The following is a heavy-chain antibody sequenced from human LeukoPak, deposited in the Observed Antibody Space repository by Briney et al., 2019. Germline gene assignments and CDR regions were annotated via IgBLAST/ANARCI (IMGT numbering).Heavy chain of an antibody. Sequence: GGSLRLSCAASGFPFSSFGIHWVRQAPGKGLEWGAFIRYDGNIKYYADSVKGRFTISRDNSKNTLFLQMNSLRAEDTAVYDCARGGSSSWSYFDYWGQGTLVTVSS. J-gene: IGHJ4*02. CDR1: GFPFSSFG. D-gene: IGHD6-13*01. CDR2: IRYDGNIK. CDR3: ARGGSSSWSYFDY. V-gene: IGHV3-30*02.